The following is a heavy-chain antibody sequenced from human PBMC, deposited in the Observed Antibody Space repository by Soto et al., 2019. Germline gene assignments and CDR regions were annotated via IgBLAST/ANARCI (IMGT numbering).Heavy chain of an antibody. CDR2: ISYDGSNK. Sequence: GGSLRLSCAASGFTFSSYAMHWVRQAPGKGLEWVAVISYDGSNKYYADSVKGRFTISRDNSKNTLYLQMNSLRAEDTAVYYCARVLRNWNDVEPFDYWGQGTLVTVSS. CDR1: GFTFSSYA. J-gene: IGHJ4*02. V-gene: IGHV3-30-3*01. D-gene: IGHD1-1*01. CDR3: ARVLRNWNDVEPFDY.